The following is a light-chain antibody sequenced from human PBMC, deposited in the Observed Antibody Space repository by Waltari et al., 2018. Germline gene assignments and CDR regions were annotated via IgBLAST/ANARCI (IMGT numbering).Light chain of an antibody. J-gene: IGLJ2*01. V-gene: IGLV4-69*01. Sequence: QPVLTQSPSASASLGAPVKLPCTLSTGPSDFAIAWPQQQPERGPRYLMKLNSDGSHTKGDEIPDRFSGSSSGAERYLTISSLQSEDEAAYYCQTWGSGIVTFGGGTQLTVL. CDR3: QTWGSGIVT. CDR2: LNSDGSH. CDR1: TGPSDFA.